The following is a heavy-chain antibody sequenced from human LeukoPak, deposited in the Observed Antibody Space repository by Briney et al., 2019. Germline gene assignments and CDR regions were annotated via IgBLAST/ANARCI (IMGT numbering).Heavy chain of an antibody. Sequence: ASVKVSCKASGYTFTSYYMHWVRQAPGQGLEWMGIINPSGGSTSYAQKFQGRVTMTRDTSTSTVYMELSSLRSEDTAVYYCARGWSVVVVTEAWFDPWGQGTLVTVSS. J-gene: IGHJ5*02. D-gene: IGHD2-21*02. CDR1: GYTFTSYY. CDR3: ARGWSVVVVTEAWFDP. V-gene: IGHV1-46*01. CDR2: INPSGGST.